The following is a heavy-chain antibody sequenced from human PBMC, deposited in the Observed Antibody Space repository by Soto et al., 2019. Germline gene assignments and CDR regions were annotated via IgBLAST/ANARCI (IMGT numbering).Heavy chain of an antibody. J-gene: IGHJ4*02. D-gene: IGHD3-22*01. Sequence: GGSLRLSCAASGFTFSSYAMSWVRQATGKGLEWVSAISGSGGSTYYADSVKGRFTISRDNSKNTLYLQMNILRAEDTAVYYCAKECLPSPYYYDISVYEFDYWGRGTLVTVSA. V-gene: IGHV3-23*01. CDR1: GFTFSSYA. CDR2: ISGSGGST. CDR3: AKECLPSPYYYDISVYEFDY.